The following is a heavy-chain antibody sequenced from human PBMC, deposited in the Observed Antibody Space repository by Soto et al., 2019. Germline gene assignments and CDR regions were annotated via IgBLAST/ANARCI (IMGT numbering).Heavy chain of an antibody. CDR1: GFTFSSYG. D-gene: IGHD2-15*01. V-gene: IGHV3-30*18. CDR2: ISYDGSNK. CDR3: AKSSCSGGSCYSAY. J-gene: IGHJ4*02. Sequence: PGGSLRLSCAASGFTFSSYGMHWVRQAPGKGLEWVAVISYDGSNKYYADSVKGRFTISRDNSKNTLYLQMNSLRAEDTAVYYCAKSSCSGGSCYSAYWGQGTLVTVSS.